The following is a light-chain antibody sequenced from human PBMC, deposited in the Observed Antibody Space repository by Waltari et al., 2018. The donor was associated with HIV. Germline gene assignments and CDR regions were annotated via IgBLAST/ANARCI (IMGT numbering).Light chain of an antibody. CDR2: RAS. Sequence: DIQLTQSPSTLSASVGDRVIVTCRANQDIDDWLAWYQQKPGKAPKLLIYRASSLESGVPSRFSGSGSVTLFILTITSLQPDDFATYYCQQYRTLFTFGPGTRVDIK. CDR1: QDIDDW. V-gene: IGKV1-5*03. CDR3: QQYRTLFT. J-gene: IGKJ3*01.